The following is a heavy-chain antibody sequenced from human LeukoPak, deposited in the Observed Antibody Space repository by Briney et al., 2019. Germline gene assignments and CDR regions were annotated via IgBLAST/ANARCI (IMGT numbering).Heavy chain of an antibody. CDR1: GGSISSSY. D-gene: IGHD3-22*01. V-gene: IGHV4-59*01. CDR2: IHYSGST. J-gene: IGHJ4*02. CDR3: ARGYFDTSGYSVPFDY. Sequence: SGTLSLTCTVSGGSISSSYWSWIRQPPGKGLEWIGYIHYSGSTNYNPSLKSRVTMSADTSKNQFSLKLSSVTAADTAMYYCARGYFDTSGYSVPFDYWGQGTLVTVSS.